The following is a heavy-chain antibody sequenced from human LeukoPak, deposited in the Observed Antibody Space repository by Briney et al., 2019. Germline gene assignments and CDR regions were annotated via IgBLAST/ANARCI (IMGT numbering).Heavy chain of an antibody. V-gene: IGHV3-7*01. D-gene: IGHD4-17*01. CDR2: IKRDGSEK. J-gene: IGHJ4*02. CDR1: GFTFSSYW. CDR3: ARLRGDYLYFFDN. Sequence: PGGSLRLSCAASGFTFSSYWMSWVRQAPGKGLEWVANIKRDGSEKYYVDSVKGRFTISRDNDKNSLYLQMNSLRGEDTAVYYCARLRGDYLYFFDNWGQGTLVTVSS.